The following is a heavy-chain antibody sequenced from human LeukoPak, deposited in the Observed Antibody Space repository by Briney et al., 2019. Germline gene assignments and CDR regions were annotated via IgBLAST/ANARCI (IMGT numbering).Heavy chain of an antibody. CDR2: INHSGST. CDR1: GGSFSGYY. V-gene: IGHV4-34*01. Sequence: PSETLSLTCAVYGGSFSGYYWSWIRQPPGKGLEWIGEINHSGSTNYNPSLKSRVTISVDTSKNQFSLKLSSVTAADTAAYYCARLPRGWGYYYYGMDVWGQGTTVTVSS. CDR3: ARLPRGWGYYYYGMDV. J-gene: IGHJ6*02. D-gene: IGHD3-16*01.